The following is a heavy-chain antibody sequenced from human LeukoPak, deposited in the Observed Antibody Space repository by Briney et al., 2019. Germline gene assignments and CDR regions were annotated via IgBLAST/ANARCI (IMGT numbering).Heavy chain of an antibody. CDR2: ISSSSSTI. V-gene: IGHV3-48*01. CDR3: AKALSKLYQDGSSLD. J-gene: IGHJ4*02. Sequence: PGGSLRLSCAASGFTFSSYSMNWVRQAPGKGLEWVSYISSSSSTIYYADSVKGRFTISRDNSKNTLYLQMNSLRAEDTAVYYCAKALSKLYQDGSSLDWGQGTLVTVSS. D-gene: IGHD3-3*01. CDR1: GFTFSSYS.